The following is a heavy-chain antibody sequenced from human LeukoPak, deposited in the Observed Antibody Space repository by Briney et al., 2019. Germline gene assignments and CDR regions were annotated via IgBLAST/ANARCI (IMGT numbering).Heavy chain of an antibody. Sequence: PGGSLRLSCVASGFTFSSYSMHWVRQAPGKGLEWVATISYDGNTKYYADSVKGRFTISRDNSKNTLYLQMNSLRAEDTAVYYCARERDSSGYYYHFDYWGQGTLSPSPQ. CDR1: GFTFSSYS. J-gene: IGHJ4*02. D-gene: IGHD3-22*01. V-gene: IGHV3-30*04. CDR2: ISYDGNTK. CDR3: ARERDSSGYYYHFDY.